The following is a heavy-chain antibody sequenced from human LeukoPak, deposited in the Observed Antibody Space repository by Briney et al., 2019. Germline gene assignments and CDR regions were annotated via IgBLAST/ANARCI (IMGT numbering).Heavy chain of an antibody. D-gene: IGHD2-21*01. CDR2: IYPGDSDT. CDR3: ARPPLGCGGDCYYDAFDI. J-gene: IGHJ3*02. V-gene: IGHV5-51*01. CDR1: GYSFTSYW. Sequence: GESLKISCKGSGYSFTSYWIGWVRQMPGKGLEWMGIIYPGDSDTRYSPSFQGQVTISADKSISTAYLQWSSLKASDTAMYYCARPPLGCGGDCYYDAFDIWGQGTMVTVSS.